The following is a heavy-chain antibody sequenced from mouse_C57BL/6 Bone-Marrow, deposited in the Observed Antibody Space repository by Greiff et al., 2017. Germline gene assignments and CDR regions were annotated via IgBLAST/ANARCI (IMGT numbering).Heavy chain of an antibody. V-gene: IGHV1-64*01. CDR2: IHPNSGST. CDR3: ARSYDYGSSRGYWYFDV. CDR1: GYTFTSYW. J-gene: IGHJ1*03. Sequence: QVQLQQPGAELVKPGASVKLSCKASGYTFTSYWMHWVKQRPGKGLEWIGMIHPNSGSTNYNEKFKSKATLTVDKSSSTAYMQLSSLTSEDSAVYYCARSYDYGSSRGYWYFDVWGTGTTVTVSS. D-gene: IGHD1-1*01.